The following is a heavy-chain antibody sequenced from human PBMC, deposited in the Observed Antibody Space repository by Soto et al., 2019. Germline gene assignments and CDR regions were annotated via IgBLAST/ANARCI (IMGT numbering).Heavy chain of an antibody. CDR1: GFTFSSSA. CDR2: ISYDGSNK. Sequence: PGGSLRLSCAASGFTFSSSAMHWVRQAPGKGLEWVAVISYDGSNKYYADSVKGRFTISRDNSKNTLYLQMNSLRAEDTAVYYCARDRPGEQHYFDFWGQGILVTVSS. D-gene: IGHD6-6*01. CDR3: ARDRPGEQHYFDF. V-gene: IGHV3-30-3*01. J-gene: IGHJ4*01.